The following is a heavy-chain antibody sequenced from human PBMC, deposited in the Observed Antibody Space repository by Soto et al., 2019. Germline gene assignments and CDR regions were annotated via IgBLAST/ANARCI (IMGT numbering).Heavy chain of an antibody. V-gene: IGHV5-10-1*01. Sequence: GESLNISCKASGYRFTTYLITWVRQMPGKGLEWMGKIDSSDSYTNYNPSFQGHVTISADKSISTVYLQWSSLKASDTAMYYCARSDYGDYGGLDVWGQGTTVTVSS. CDR1: GYRFTTYL. CDR3: ARSDYGDYGGLDV. J-gene: IGHJ6*02. CDR2: IDSSDSYT. D-gene: IGHD3-10*01.